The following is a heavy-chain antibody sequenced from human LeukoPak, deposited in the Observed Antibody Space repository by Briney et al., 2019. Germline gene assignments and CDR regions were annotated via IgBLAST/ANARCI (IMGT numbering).Heavy chain of an antibody. Sequence: ASVKLSCKASGYTFTSYSMHWVRQAPGQGLEWMGIINPSGGSTSYAQTFQDRVTMTRDTATSTVYMEMSSLRSEDTAVYYCARDPNGGHFDYWGQGTLVTVSS. V-gene: IGHV1-46*01. D-gene: IGHD4-23*01. CDR1: GYTFTSYS. J-gene: IGHJ4*02. CDR3: ARDPNGGHFDY. CDR2: INPSGGST.